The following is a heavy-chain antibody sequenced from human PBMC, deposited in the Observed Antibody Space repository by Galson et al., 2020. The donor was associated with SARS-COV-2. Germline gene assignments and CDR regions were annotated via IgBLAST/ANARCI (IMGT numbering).Heavy chain of an antibody. CDR1: GGSISSYY. CDR2: IYTSGST. J-gene: IGHJ1*01. Sequence: ETSETLSLTCTVSGGSISSYYWSWIRQPAGKGLEWIGRIYTSGSTNYNPSLKSRVTMSVDTSKNQFSLKLSSVTAADTAVYYCARGTYYDFWSGYYTPPAEYVQHWGQGTLVTVSS. V-gene: IGHV4-4*07. D-gene: IGHD3-3*01. CDR3: ARGTYYDFWSGYYTPPAEYVQH.